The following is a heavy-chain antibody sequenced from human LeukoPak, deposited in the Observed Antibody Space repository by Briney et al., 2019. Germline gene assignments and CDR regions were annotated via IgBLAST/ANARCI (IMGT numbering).Heavy chain of an antibody. CDR3: ARQSGVSSDNYFGMDV. D-gene: IGHD2-15*01. J-gene: IGHJ6*02. Sequence: SETLSLTCTVSGGSIRSSSYFWGWIRQPPGKGLEWIRNIYYSGSSYYNPSLKSRVTISVDTSKNQFSLKMSPVTAADTAVFYCARQSGVSSDNYFGMDVWGQGTTVTVSS. V-gene: IGHV4-39*01. CDR2: IYYSGSS. CDR1: GGSIRSSSYF.